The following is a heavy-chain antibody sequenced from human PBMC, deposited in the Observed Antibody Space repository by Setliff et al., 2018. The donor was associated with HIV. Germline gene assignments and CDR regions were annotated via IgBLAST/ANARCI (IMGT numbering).Heavy chain of an antibody. CDR1: GVSFTSSTYY. CDR3: AIRDRSFDFWSGYYQRDF. CDR2: IYYSGTT. Sequence: SETLSLTCNVSGVSFTSSTYYWGWVRQPPGKGLEWIGSIYYSGTTYYKSSLKSRVTISVDTSESHFSLRLSSVSAADTGVYYCAIRDRSFDFWSGYYQRDFWSQGTLGTVS. D-gene: IGHD3-3*01. V-gene: IGHV4-39*02. J-gene: IGHJ4*02.